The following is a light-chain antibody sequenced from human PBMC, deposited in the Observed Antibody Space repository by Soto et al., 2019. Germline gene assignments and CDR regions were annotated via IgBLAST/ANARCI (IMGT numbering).Light chain of an antibody. CDR2: DVS. Sequence: QSALTQPASVSGSPGQSITISCTGTSSDVGGYNHVSWYQHHPGKAPKVIIYDVSNRPSGVSNRFSGSKSGNTASLTFSGLQAEDEADYYCSSYTSSSTYVFGTGTKVTIL. J-gene: IGLJ1*01. V-gene: IGLV2-14*03. CDR3: SSYTSSSTYV. CDR1: SSDVGGYNH.